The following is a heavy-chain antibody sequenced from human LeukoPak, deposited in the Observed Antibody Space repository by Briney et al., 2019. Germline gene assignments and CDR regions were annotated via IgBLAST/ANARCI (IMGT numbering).Heavy chain of an antibody. CDR1: GFTFDDYG. D-gene: IGHD1-1*01. CDR3: ARQTPYNWNDIDAFDI. CDR2: VNWNAGST. Sequence: PGGSLRLSCAVSGFTFDDYGMSWVRQAPGKGLEWVSGVNWNAGSTRYADSVKGRFTLSRGNAKDSLYLQMNSLRAEDTAVYYCARQTPYNWNDIDAFDIWGQGTMVTVSS. V-gene: IGHV3-20*04. J-gene: IGHJ3*02.